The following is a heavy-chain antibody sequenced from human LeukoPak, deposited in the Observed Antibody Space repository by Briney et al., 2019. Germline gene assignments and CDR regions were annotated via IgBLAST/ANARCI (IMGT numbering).Heavy chain of an antibody. CDR3: ARQIWTPWYNGMDV. CDR1: GYTFSTYG. CDR2: ISAYNSNT. J-gene: IGHJ6*02. D-gene: IGHD5-18*01. Sequence: GASVKVSCKASGYTFSTYGLSWVRQAPGQGLEWMGWISAYNSNTNYGQKLQGRVTMTTDTSTSTAYMELRSLRSDDTAVYFCARQIWTPWYNGMDVWGQGTTVTVSS. V-gene: IGHV1-18*01.